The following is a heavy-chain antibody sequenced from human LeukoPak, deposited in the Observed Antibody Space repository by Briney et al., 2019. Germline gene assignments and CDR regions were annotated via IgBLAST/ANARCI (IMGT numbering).Heavy chain of an antibody. CDR1: GDSINNYY. J-gene: IGHJ4*02. D-gene: IGHD5-24*01. V-gene: IGHV4-59*01. Sequence: SETLSLTCTVSGDSINNYYWSWIRQPPGKGLEWIGYVFDNGRAAYNPSLKSRVTILVDTYESQFSLKMTSVTAADTAVYYCARDGLQQFGLHYFDYWGQGALVTVSS. CDR2: VFDNGRA. CDR3: ARDGLQQFGLHYFDY.